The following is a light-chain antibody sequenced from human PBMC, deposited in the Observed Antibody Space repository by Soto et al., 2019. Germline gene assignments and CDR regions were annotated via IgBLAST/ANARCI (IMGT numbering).Light chain of an antibody. CDR2: AAS. V-gene: IGKV1-39*01. CDR1: GSISSQ. CDR3: QPSYSVPIT. J-gene: IGKJ5*01. Sequence: DIQMTQSPSSLSASVGDIVTITCRASGSISSQLNWYQQKSGRAPQLLIHAASTLQTGVPSRFSGSGSGTDFTLTIGSLQPEDFATYYCQPSYSVPITFGQGTRLEIQ.